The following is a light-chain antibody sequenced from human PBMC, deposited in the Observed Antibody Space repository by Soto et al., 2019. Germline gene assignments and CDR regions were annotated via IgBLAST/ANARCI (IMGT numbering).Light chain of an antibody. V-gene: IGKV3-20*01. CDR3: EQHVNSVYI. CDR1: QTIIGNY. CDR2: GAS. J-gene: IGKJ2*01. Sequence: ESVLTQSPGTLSLSPGERATLSCRASQTIIGNYLAWYQQKPGQAPRLLIYGASNRATGVPDRFSGSYSGTDFSLTITRQEPEAFAVYYCEQHVNSVYIFGQGTRLEIK.